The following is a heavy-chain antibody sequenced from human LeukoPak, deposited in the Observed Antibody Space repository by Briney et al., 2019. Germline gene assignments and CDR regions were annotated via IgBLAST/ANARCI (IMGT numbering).Heavy chain of an antibody. D-gene: IGHD2-2*01. V-gene: IGHV1-2*02. CDR2: INPNSGGT. CDR3: ARVGCSSTSCLGY. J-gene: IGHJ4*02. Sequence: GASVKVSCKASGYTFTGYYMHWVRQAPGQGLEWMGWINPNSGGTNYAQKFQGRVTMTRDTSISTAYMELSRLRSDDTAVYYCARVGCSSTSCLGYWGQGTLVTVSS. CDR1: GYTFTGYY.